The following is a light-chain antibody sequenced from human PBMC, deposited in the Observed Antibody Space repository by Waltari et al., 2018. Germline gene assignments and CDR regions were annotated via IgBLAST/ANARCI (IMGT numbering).Light chain of an antibody. CDR3: QQYDNLPIT. CDR1: QDRSNY. J-gene: IGKJ3*01. CDR2: DAS. V-gene: IGKV1-33*01. Sequence: DIQMTQSPTSLSASVGDRVTITCQASQDRSNYLNWYQQKPGKAPKLLIYDASNLETGVPSRFSGSGSGTDFTFTISSLQPEDIATYYCQQYDNLPITFGPGTKVDIK.